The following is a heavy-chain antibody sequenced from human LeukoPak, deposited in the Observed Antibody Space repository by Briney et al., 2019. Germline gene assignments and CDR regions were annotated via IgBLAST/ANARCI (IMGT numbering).Heavy chain of an antibody. CDR3: ARAALRFLEWRL. V-gene: IGHV3-48*04. CDR1: GFTFSSYS. CDR2: ISSSSSTI. Sequence: GGSLRLSCAASGFTFSSYSMNWVRQAPGKGLEWVSYISSSSSTICYADSVKGRFTISRDNAKNSLYLQMNSLRAEDTAVYYCARAALRFLEWRLWGQGTLVTVSS. J-gene: IGHJ4*02. D-gene: IGHD3-3*01.